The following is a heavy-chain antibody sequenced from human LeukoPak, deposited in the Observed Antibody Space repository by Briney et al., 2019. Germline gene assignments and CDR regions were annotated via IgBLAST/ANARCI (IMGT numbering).Heavy chain of an antibody. V-gene: IGHV3-21*01. Sequence: GGSLRPSCAASGFTFSSYSMNWVRQAPGKGLEWVSSISSSSSYIYYADSVKGRFTISRDNAKNSLYLQMNSLRAEDTAVYYCARDYYDSSGYYLGWFDPWGQGTLVTVSS. D-gene: IGHD3-22*01. CDR1: GFTFSSYS. CDR3: ARDYYDSSGYYLGWFDP. J-gene: IGHJ5*02. CDR2: ISSSSSYI.